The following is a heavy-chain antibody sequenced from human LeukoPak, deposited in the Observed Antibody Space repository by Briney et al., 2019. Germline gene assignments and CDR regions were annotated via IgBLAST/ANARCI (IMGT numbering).Heavy chain of an antibody. CDR3: ARAEGDGDPLDY. Sequence: ASVTVSCTASGYTFTGYYMHWVRQAPGQGLEWMGWINPNSGGTNYAQKFQGWVTMTRDTSISTAYMELSRLRSDDTAVYYCARAEGDGDPLDYWGQGTLVTVSS. V-gene: IGHV1-2*04. CDR1: GYTFTGYY. J-gene: IGHJ4*02. D-gene: IGHD4-17*01. CDR2: INPNSGGT.